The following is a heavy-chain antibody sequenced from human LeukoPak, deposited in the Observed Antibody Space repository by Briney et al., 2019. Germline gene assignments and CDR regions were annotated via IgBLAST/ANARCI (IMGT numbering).Heavy chain of an antibody. D-gene: IGHD6-19*01. J-gene: IGHJ3*02. Sequence: PGGSLRLSCAASGFTFSSYGMSWLRQAPGKGLEWVSAISGSGGSTYYADSVKGRFTISRDNSKNTLYLQMNSLRAEDTALYYCARALGIAVAGLNYRDAFDIWGQGTMVTVSS. CDR2: ISGSGGST. V-gene: IGHV3-23*01. CDR3: ARALGIAVAGLNYRDAFDI. CDR1: GFTFSSYG.